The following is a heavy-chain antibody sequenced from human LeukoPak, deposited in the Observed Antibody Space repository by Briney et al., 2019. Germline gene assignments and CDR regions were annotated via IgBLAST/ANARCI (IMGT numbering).Heavy chain of an antibody. CDR3: ARDPYSGSYGYFDY. J-gene: IGHJ4*02. D-gene: IGHD1-26*01. CDR1: GGSISSYY. Sequence: PSETLSLTCTVSGGSISSYYWSWIRQPAGKGLEWIGGIYTSGSTNYNPSLKSRVTMSVDTSKNQFSLKLSSVTAADTAVYYCARDPYSGSYGYFDYWGQGTLVTVSS. CDR2: IYTSGST. V-gene: IGHV4-4*07.